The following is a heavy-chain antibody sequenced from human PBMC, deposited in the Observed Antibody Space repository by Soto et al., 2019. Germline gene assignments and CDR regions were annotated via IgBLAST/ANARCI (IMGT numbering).Heavy chain of an antibody. D-gene: IGHD1-26*01. Sequence: QLQESGPGLVKPSETLSLTYTVSGASIISSNSYWAWIRQSPGTGLEWIGSVSFGRDTYFNPSLKSRLTISADTSKNEISLNLNSVTAADTAVYYCARQPLHRVGSSISTLDIWGQGTVVTVSS. V-gene: IGHV4-39*01. CDR3: ARQPLHRVGSSISTLDI. J-gene: IGHJ3*02. CDR1: GASIISSNSY. CDR2: VSFGRDT.